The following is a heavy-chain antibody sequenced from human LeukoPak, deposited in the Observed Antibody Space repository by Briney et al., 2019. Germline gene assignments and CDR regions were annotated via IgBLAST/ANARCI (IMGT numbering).Heavy chain of an antibody. CDR3: ARGYCTNGVCSDFDY. V-gene: IGHV1-3*01. D-gene: IGHD2-8*01. CDR1: GYTFTSYA. Sequence: GASVKVSCKASGYTFTSYAIQWVRQAPGQRLEWMGWINAGNGDTKYSQRFQGRVTITRDTSASTAYMELSSLRSEDTAVYYCARGYCTNGVCSDFDYWGQGTLVTVSS. J-gene: IGHJ4*02. CDR2: INAGNGDT.